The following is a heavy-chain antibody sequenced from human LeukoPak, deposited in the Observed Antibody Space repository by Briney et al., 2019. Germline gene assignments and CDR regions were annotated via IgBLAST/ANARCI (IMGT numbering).Heavy chain of an antibody. CDR3: AKANSITIFGVISPVDY. CDR2: IYSDNT. CDR1: GFTVSSNS. D-gene: IGHD3-3*01. Sequence: GGSLRLSCTVSGFTVSSNSMSWVRQAPGKGLEWVSFIYSDNTHYSDSVKGRFTISRDNSKNTLYLQMNSLRAEDTAVYYCAKANSITIFGVISPVDYWGQGNLVTVSS. J-gene: IGHJ4*02. V-gene: IGHV3-53*01.